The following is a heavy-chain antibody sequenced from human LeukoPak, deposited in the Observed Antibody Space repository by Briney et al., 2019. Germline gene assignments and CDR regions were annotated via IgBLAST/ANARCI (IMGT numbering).Heavy chain of an antibody. CDR1: GYSFTSYW. V-gene: IGHV5-51*01. CDR2: IYPGDSDT. J-gene: IGHJ4*02. Sequence: GESLKISCKGSGYSFTSYWIGWVRQMPGKGLEWMGIIYPGDSDTSYSPSFQGQVTISADKSISTAYLQWSSLKASDTAMYYCARLNYYDSSGYYLPFGYWGQGTLVTVSS. CDR3: ARLNYYDSSGYYLPFGY. D-gene: IGHD3-22*01.